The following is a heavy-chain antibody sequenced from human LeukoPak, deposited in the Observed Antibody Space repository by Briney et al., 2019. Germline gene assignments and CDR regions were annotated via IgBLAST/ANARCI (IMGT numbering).Heavy chain of an antibody. V-gene: IGHV4-61*02. CDR3: AREAPPPYYYGSGSYLFDY. D-gene: IGHD3-10*01. CDR1: GGSISSGSDY. CDR2: IYTSGST. J-gene: IGHJ4*02. Sequence: SQTLSLTCTVSGGSISSGSDYWSWIRQPAGKGLEWIGRIYTSGSTNYNPSLKSRVTISVATSKNQFSLKLSSVTAADTAVYYCAREAPPPYYYGSGSYLFDYWGQGTLVTVSS.